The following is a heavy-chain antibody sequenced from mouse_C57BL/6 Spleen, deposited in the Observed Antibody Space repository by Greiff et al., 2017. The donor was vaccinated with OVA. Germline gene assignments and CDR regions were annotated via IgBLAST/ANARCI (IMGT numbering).Heavy chain of an antibody. J-gene: IGHJ2*01. CDR3: ARVTTVVARDFDY. CDR1: GYTFTDYN. V-gene: IGHV1-22*01. CDR2: INPNNGGT. D-gene: IGHD1-1*01. Sequence: VQLQQSGPELVKPGASVKMSCKASGYTFTDYNMHWVKQSHGKSLEWIGYINPNNGGTSYNQKFKGKATLTVNKSSSTAYMELRSLTSEDSAVYYCARVTTVVARDFDYWGQGTTLTVSS.